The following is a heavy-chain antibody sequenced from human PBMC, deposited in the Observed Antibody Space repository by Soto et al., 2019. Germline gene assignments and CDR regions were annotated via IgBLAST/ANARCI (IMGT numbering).Heavy chain of an antibody. CDR2: ISYEGSIQ. CDR3: ARKKVTFGGVIVPIDY. CDR1: GFTFSTYG. D-gene: IGHD3-16*02. Sequence: QVQLVESGGGVVQPGRSLRLSCEVSGFTFSTYGMHWVRQAPGKGLEWVAVISYEGSIQFYADSVKDRFTISRDNSKNTVDLQMNSLRPEDTAVYYCARKKVTFGGVIVPIDYWGQGSLVSVSS. V-gene: IGHV3-30*03. J-gene: IGHJ4*02.